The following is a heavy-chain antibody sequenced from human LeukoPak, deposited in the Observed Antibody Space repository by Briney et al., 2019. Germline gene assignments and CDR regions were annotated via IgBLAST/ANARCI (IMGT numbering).Heavy chain of an antibody. D-gene: IGHD5-18*01. CDR2: INPNSGGT. CDR1: GYTFTGYY. Sequence: ASVKVSCKASGYTFTGYYMHWVRQAPGQGLEWMGWINPNSGGTNYAQKFQGRVTMTRDTSISTAYMELSRLRSDDTAVYYCARDHQRIQLWYDYWGQGTLVTVSS. CDR3: ARDHQRIQLWYDY. V-gene: IGHV1-2*02. J-gene: IGHJ4*02.